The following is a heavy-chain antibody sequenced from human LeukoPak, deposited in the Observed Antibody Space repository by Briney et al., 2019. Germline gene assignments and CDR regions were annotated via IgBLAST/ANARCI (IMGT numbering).Heavy chain of an antibody. J-gene: IGHJ4*02. CDR3: ARDRLEAVTDDDYFDY. CDR1: GFTFSNHG. Sequence: GGSLRLSCAASGFTFSNHGMHWVRQAPGKGPEWVALKWYDGSNKYYGDSVKGRFTISRDNSKNTVYLQMNSLRAEDTGVYYCARDRLEAVTDDDYFDYWGQGTLVTVSS. V-gene: IGHV3-33*01. CDR2: KWYDGSNK. D-gene: IGHD2-21*02.